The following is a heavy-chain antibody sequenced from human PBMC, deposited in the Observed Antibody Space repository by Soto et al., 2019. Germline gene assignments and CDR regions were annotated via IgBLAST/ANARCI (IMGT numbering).Heavy chain of an antibody. CDR3: AIHDNMRFGSQYLDS. V-gene: IGHV4-59*01. CDR2: IHDTETT. Sequence: SETLSLTCIVSDGSISGYFWSWIRQPPGKGLEWIGYIHDTETTNYNPSLKTRVTISLDKSKNQFSLQLTSVTAADTALYYCAIHDNMRFGSQYLDSSGPGTLVTESS. CDR1: DGSISGYF. J-gene: IGHJ4*02. D-gene: IGHD1-1*01.